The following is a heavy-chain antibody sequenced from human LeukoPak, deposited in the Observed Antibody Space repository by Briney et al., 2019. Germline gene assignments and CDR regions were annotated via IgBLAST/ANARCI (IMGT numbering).Heavy chain of an antibody. D-gene: IGHD4-17*01. Sequence: PGGSLRLSCAASGFTFSSYSMNWVRQAPGKGLEWVSSISSSSSYIYYADSVKGRFTISRDNAKNSLYLQMNSLRAEDTAVYYCARGATTVSTFLPLGGQGTLVTVSS. CDR3: ARGATTVSTFLPL. CDR2: ISSSSSYI. J-gene: IGHJ4*02. V-gene: IGHV3-21*01. CDR1: GFTFSSYS.